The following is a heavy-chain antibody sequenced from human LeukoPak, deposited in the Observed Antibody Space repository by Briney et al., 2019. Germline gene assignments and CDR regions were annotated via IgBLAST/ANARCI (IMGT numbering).Heavy chain of an antibody. CDR2: IHAGGTT. V-gene: IGHV3-53*01. D-gene: IGHD3-16*01. J-gene: IGHJ4*02. CDR3: AREVRGDYFDF. Sequence: GGSLRLSCAVSGFTFSSNYMNWVRQAPGKGLEWVSVIHAGGTTFYADSVKGRFTISRDNSKNTLYLQMNSLRADDTAVYYCAREVRGDYFDFWGQGTLVTVSS. CDR1: GFTFSSNY.